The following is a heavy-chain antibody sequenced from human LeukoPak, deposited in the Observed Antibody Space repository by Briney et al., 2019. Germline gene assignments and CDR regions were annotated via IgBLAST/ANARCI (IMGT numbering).Heavy chain of an antibody. J-gene: IGHJ4*02. D-gene: IGHD3-10*01. CDR1: GYNFIGYY. V-gene: IGHV1-46*01. Sequence: ASVKVSCKASGYNFIGYYMHWVRQAPGQGLEWMGLINPSGGSTTYTQKFQGRVTMTSDTSTTTVYMELSGLRYEDTAVYYCAREWALSGTGSIGCPYWGQGTLVTVSS. CDR3: AREWALSGTGSIGCPY. CDR2: INPSGGST.